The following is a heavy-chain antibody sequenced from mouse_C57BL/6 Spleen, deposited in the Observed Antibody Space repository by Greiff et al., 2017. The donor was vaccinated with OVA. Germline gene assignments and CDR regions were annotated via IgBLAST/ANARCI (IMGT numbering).Heavy chain of an antibody. J-gene: IGHJ4*01. CDR3: ARPHYGSSYGDAMDY. CDR2: IDPSDSET. V-gene: IGHV1-52*01. D-gene: IGHD1-1*01. Sequence: QVQLQQPGAELVRPGSSVKLSCKASGYTFTSYWMHWVKQRPIQGLEWIGNIDPSDSETHYNQKFKDKATLTVDKSSSTAYMQLSSLTSEDSAVYYCARPHYGSSYGDAMDYWGQGTSVTVSS. CDR1: GYTFTSYW.